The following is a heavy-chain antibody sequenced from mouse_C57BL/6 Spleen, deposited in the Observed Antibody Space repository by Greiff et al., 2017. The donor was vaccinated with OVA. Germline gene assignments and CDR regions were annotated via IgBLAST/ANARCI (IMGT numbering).Heavy chain of an antibody. D-gene: IGHD2-2*01. J-gene: IGHJ1*03. CDR3: ARGYGYDGYFDV. CDR2: ISYDGSN. V-gene: IGHV3-6*01. CDR1: GYSITSGYY. Sequence: EVHLVESGPGLVKPSQSLSLTCSVTGYSITSGYYWNWIRQFPGNKLEWMGYISYDGSNNYNPSLKNRISITRDTSKNQFFLKLNSVTTEDTATYYCARGYGYDGYFDVWGTGTTVTVSS.